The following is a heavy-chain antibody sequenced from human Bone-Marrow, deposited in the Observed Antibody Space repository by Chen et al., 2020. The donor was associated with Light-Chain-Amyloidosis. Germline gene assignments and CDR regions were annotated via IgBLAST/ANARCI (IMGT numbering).Heavy chain of an antibody. D-gene: IGHD3-22*01. CDR2: ISSSGSTI. J-gene: IGHJ6*02. Sequence: EVQLVESGGGLVQPGGSLRLSCAASVFTFSSYEMNWVRQAPGKGLEWVSYISSSGSTIYYADSVKGRFTISRDNAKNSLYLQMNSLRAEDTAVYYCARVSRDSSGYVQTRGYYYGMDVWGQGTTVTVSS. V-gene: IGHV3-48*03. CDR3: ARVSRDSSGYVQTRGYYYGMDV. CDR1: VFTFSSYE.